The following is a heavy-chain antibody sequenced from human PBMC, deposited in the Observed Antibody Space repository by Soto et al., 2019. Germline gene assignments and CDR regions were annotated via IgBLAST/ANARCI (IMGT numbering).Heavy chain of an antibody. CDR3: ARDFPYYESSDSYFDY. CDR1: RDNASANSAA. V-gene: IGHV6-1*01. Sequence: SQTLSLTCAISRDNASANSAARNWIRQSPSRGLEWLGRTYYRSKWYNDYAVSVKSRITVTPDTSKNQFSLHLNSVTPEDTAVYYCARDFPYYESSDSYFDYWGKGALVSV. D-gene: IGHD3-16*01. CDR2: TYYRSKWYN. J-gene: IGHJ4*02.